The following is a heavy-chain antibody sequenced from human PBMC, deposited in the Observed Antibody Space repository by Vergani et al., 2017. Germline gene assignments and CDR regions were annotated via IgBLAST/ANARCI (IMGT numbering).Heavy chain of an antibody. Sequence: EVQLVESGGGLVKPGGSLRLSCAASGFTFSSYSMNWVRQAPGKGLEWVSSISSSSSYIYYADSVKGRFTISRDNAKNSLYLQMNSLRAEDTAVYYCARDATTGDYGGNSGEDYWGQGTLVTVSS. V-gene: IGHV3-21*04. CDR3: ARDATTGDYGGNSGEDY. D-gene: IGHD4-23*01. CDR2: ISSSSSYI. J-gene: IGHJ4*02. CDR1: GFTFSSYS.